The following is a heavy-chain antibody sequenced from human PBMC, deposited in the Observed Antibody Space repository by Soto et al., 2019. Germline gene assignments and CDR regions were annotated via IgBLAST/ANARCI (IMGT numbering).Heavy chain of an antibody. J-gene: IGHJ6*02. CDR3: ARDLWGYCGTDCYPLDV. V-gene: IGHV4-59*01. CDR1: GECISGWS. CDR2: MYNTGST. Sequence: SETLSLACPVSGECISGWSSSYFRQPPGKGLEWIGYMYNTGSTVYNPSFKSRVTISVDTSKNQFSLKLNSVTAADTAVYYCARDLWGYCGTDCYPLDVWGQGTTVTVSS. D-gene: IGHD2-21*02.